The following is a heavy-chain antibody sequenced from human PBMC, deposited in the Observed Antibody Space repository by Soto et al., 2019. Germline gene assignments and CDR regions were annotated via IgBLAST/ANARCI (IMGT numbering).Heavy chain of an antibody. D-gene: IGHD5-18*01. Sequence: SETLSLTCTVSGASVSTGPYYWGWVRQRPGRGLEWIGYVYESGYTYYNMSLKSRLTISLDRSTNQFPLGLTSVTAADTAVYYCVRALRHTAMVYPCFDHWGQGTLVTVSS. V-gene: IGHV4-31*03. CDR2: VYESGYT. CDR1: GASVSTGPYY. J-gene: IGHJ5*02. CDR3: VRALRHTAMVYPCFDH.